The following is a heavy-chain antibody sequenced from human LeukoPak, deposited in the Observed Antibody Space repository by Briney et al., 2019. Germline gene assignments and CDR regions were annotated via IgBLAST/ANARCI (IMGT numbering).Heavy chain of an antibody. CDR3: ARVGGYCSGGSCY. V-gene: IGHV4-59*12. CDR1: GDSINNYY. D-gene: IGHD2-15*01. Sequence: PSETLSLTCTVSGDSINNYYWSWIRQPPGKGLEWIGYIYYSGSTNYNPSLKSRVTISVDTSKKQFSLKLSSVTAADTAVYYCARVGGYCSGGSCYWGQGTLVTVSS. CDR2: IYYSGST. J-gene: IGHJ4*02.